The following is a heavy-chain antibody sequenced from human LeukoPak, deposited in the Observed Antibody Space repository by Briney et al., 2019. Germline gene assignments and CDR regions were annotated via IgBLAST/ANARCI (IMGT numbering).Heavy chain of an antibody. CDR2: IYYSGST. CDR3: ARSGSKVMTAISF. Sequence: PSETLSLTCTVSGGSISSYYWSWIRQPPGKGLEWIGYIYYSGSTNYNPSLKSRVTISVDTSNNQFSLKLSSVTAADTAVYYCARSGSKVMTAISFWGQGTLVTVSS. V-gene: IGHV4-59*01. J-gene: IGHJ4*02. D-gene: IGHD2-21*02. CDR1: GGSISSYY.